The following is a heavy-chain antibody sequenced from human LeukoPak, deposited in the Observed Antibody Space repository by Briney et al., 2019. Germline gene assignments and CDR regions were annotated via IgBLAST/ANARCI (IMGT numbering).Heavy chain of an antibody. D-gene: IGHD6-13*01. CDR2: IYTSGST. CDR3: ARDVYSSSWYGVNPHYYYYMDV. Sequence: SETLSLTCTVSGGSISSGSYYWSWIRQPAGKGLEWIGRIYTSGSTNYNPSLKSRVTISVDTSKNQFSLKLSSVTAADTAVYYCARDVYSSSWYGVNPHYYYYMDVWGKGTTVTVSS. V-gene: IGHV4-61*02. CDR1: GGSISSGSYY. J-gene: IGHJ6*03.